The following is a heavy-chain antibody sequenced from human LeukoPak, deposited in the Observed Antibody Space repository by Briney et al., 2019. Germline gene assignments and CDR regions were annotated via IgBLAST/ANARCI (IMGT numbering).Heavy chain of an antibody. CDR1: GFTLDDYG. J-gene: IGHJ4*02. Sequence: PGGSLRLSCAASGFTLDDYGMSWVRQAPGKGLEWVAFIRNDESNKYYADYVKGRFTISRDNSKNTLYLQMNSLRAEDTAVYYCASHYKTTGSNPQPDYWGQGTLVTVSS. CDR3: ASHYKTTGSNPQPDY. V-gene: IGHV3-30*02. CDR2: IRNDESNK. D-gene: IGHD4-11*01.